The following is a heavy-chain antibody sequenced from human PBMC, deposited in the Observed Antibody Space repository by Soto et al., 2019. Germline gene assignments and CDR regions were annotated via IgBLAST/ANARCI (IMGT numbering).Heavy chain of an antibody. CDR1: GFTFSSYA. CDR3: ARVPEEWLRPSYFDY. J-gene: IGHJ4*02. V-gene: IGHV3-30-3*01. D-gene: IGHD5-12*01. Sequence: GGSLRLSCAASGFTFSSYAMHWVRQAPGKGLEWVAVISYDGSNKYYADSVKGRFTISRDNSKNTLYLQMNSLRAEGTAVYYCARVPEEWLRPSYFDYWGQGTLVTVSS. CDR2: ISYDGSNK.